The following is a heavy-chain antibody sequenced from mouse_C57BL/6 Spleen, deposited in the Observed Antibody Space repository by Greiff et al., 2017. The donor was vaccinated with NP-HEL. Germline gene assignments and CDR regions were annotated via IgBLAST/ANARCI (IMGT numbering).Heavy chain of an antibody. D-gene: IGHD1-1*01. CDR2: IDPETGGT. V-gene: IGHV1-15*01. Sequence: QVQLQQYGAELVRPGASVTLSCKASGYTFTDYEMHWVKQTPVHGLEWIGAIDPETGGTAYNQKFKGKAILTADKSSITAYMELRRLTSEDSAVYYFSSSRYYGIMYYALASWGQGTSVTVSS. J-gene: IGHJ4*01. CDR1: GYTFTDYE. CDR3: SSSRYYGIMYYALAS.